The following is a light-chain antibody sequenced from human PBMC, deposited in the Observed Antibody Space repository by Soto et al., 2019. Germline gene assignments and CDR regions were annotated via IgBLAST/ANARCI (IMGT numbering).Light chain of an antibody. J-gene: IGLJ1*01. CDR2: EVT. CDR3: SSFKSRNTRV. V-gene: IGLV2-14*03. Sequence: QSALTQPASVSGSPGQSITISCTGTSSDVGGHSYVSWYQQHSGEAPKVIIYEVTNRPSGVSDRFSASKSGNVASLTISGLQDDQEADYYCSSFKSRNTRVFGSGTKVTV. CDR1: SSDVGGHSY.